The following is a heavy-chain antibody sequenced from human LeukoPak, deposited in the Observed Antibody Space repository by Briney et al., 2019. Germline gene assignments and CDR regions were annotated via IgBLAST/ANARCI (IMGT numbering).Heavy chain of an antibody. CDR2: IRSKAYGGTT. V-gene: IGHV3-49*04. D-gene: IGHD6-13*01. CDR1: GFTFGDYA. Sequence: GGSLRLSCTASGFTFGDYAMSWVGQAPGKGLEWVGFIRSKAYGGTTEYAATVKGKFTISRDDSKSIAYLQMNSLKTEDTAVYYCTRGSLAISAAYFDYWGQGTLVTVSS. CDR3: TRGSLAISAAYFDY. J-gene: IGHJ4*02.